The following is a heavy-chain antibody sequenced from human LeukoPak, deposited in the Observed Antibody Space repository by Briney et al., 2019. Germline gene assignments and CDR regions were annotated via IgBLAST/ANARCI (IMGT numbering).Heavy chain of an antibody. CDR2: IRYDGSNK. Sequence: GGSLRLSCAASGFTFGSYGMHWVRQAPGKGLEWVALIRYDGSNKYYADSVKGRFTISRDNSKNTLYLQMNSLRAEDTAVYYCAKGGRGYSGYDLDYWGQGTLVTVSS. CDR1: GFTFGSYG. CDR3: AKGGRGYSGYDLDY. D-gene: IGHD5-12*01. J-gene: IGHJ4*02. V-gene: IGHV3-30*02.